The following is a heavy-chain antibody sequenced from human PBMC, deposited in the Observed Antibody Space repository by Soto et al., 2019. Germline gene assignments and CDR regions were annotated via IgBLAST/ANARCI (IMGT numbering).Heavy chain of an antibody. J-gene: IGHJ4*02. Sequence: SVGSLRLSCAASGFSFSTTWMHWVRQVPGKGLVWVSRITSDGSSITYADSVKGRFTISRDNAKNTLYLQMNSLRVEDTAVYYCARDWYYTIDYWGQGTPVTVSS. D-gene: IGHD3-3*01. V-gene: IGHV3-74*01. CDR1: GFSFSTTW. CDR3: ARDWYYTIDY. CDR2: ITSDGSSI.